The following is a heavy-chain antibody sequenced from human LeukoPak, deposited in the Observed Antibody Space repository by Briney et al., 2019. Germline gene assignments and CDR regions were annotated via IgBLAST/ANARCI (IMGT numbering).Heavy chain of an antibody. CDR1: GGSISSYY. V-gene: IGHV4-59*04. CDR2: IYYSGST. CDR3: ARNHCSGGSCYSDY. D-gene: IGHD2-15*01. Sequence: SETLSLTCTVSGGSISSYYWGWIRQPPGKGLEWIGYIYYSGSTYYNPSIKGRVTISADTAKNQFSLQLSSVTAADTAVYYCARNHCSGGSCYSDYWGQGTRVTVSS. J-gene: IGHJ4*02.